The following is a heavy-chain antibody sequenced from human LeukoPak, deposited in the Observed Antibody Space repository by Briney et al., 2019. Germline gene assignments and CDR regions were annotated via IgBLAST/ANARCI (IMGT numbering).Heavy chain of an antibody. CDR2: IIQIFGKA. CDR3: ARIPPYGSGSYSYYGMDV. J-gene: IGHJ6*04. CDR1: GGTFISYA. V-gene: IGHV1-69*06. D-gene: IGHD3-10*01. Sequence: GSSVKVSCKASGGTFISYAISWVGQAPGQGREGMGGIIQIFGKANKAQKFQGRVTITADKSTSTAYMVLSSLRSEDTAVYYCARIPPYGSGSYSYYGMDVWGKGTTVTVSS.